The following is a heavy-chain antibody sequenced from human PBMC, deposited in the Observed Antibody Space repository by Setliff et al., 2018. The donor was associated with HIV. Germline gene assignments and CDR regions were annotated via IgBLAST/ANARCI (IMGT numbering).Heavy chain of an antibody. CDR2: IRSKAYGVTT. J-gene: IGHJ4*02. CDR1: GFNFGDFA. V-gene: IGHV3-49*04. D-gene: IGHD3-22*01. Sequence: QTLSLSCTASGFNFGDFAMSWVRQAPGKGLEWVGFIRSKAYGVTTDYAAPVKGRFSISRDDSANTLFLQMNSLKTEDTAVYYCSADTEDSLNFYNCDYWGPGIQVTVSS. CDR3: SADTEDSLNFYNCDY.